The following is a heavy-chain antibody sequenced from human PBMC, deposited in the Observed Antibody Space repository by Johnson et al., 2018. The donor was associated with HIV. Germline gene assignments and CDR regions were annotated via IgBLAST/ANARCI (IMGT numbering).Heavy chain of an antibody. CDR1: GFTVSSKY. D-gene: IGHD1-1*01. CDR3: ARDMASGAFDI. J-gene: IGHJ3*02. CDR2: IYSGGST. Sequence: VQLVESGGGLIQPGGSLRLSCAASGFTVSSKYMSWVRQAPGKGLEWVSIIYSGGSTYYADSVQGRFTISRDNSKNTLYLQMNSLRAEDTAVYYCARDMASGAFDIWGQGTMVTVSS. V-gene: IGHV3-53*01.